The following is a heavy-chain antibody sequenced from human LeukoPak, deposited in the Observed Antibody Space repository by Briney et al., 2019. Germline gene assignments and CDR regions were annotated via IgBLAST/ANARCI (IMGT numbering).Heavy chain of an antibody. Sequence: SERLSLTCLVSGGSISMYYWSWIRPPAGDGLEWIGRIYTSGSINYSTSLKGRVRMSVDSSKHQFSLKLSCVTAAETAVYYCAREYRDIVVVPANDAFDVWGQGTMVSVSS. V-gene: IGHV4-4*07. D-gene: IGHD2-2*01. CDR3: AREYRDIVVVPANDAFDV. CDR2: IYTSGSI. CDR1: GGSISMYY. J-gene: IGHJ3*01.